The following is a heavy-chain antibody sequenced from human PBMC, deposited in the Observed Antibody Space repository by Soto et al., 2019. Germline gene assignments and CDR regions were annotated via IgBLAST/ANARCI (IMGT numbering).Heavy chain of an antibody. CDR3: AKLGRGAPFDYYMDG. D-gene: IGHD2-15*01. CDR2: ISGGGRST. V-gene: IGHV3-23*01. J-gene: IGHJ6*03. Sequence: EVQLLESGGGLVQVGGSLRLSCTASGFTFTNYGMNWVRQPPGKGLEWVSRISGGGRSTYNGDSGRSRFTISRDTSKNTLCLQMNSLRADDRAVYYCAKLGRGAPFDYYMDGWGRGTTVNVSS. CDR1: GFTFTNYG.